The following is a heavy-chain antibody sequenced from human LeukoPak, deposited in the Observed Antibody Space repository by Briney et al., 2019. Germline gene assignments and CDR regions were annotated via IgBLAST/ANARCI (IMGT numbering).Heavy chain of an antibody. CDR3: ARQSSLYDVWSGAIDY. Sequence: PSETLSLTCAVYGGSFSGYYWSWIRQPPGKGLEWIGEINHSGSTNYNPSLKSRVTISVDTSKNQFSLKLSSVTAADTAVYYCARQSSLYDVWSGAIDYWGQGTLVTVSS. CDR1: GGSFSGYY. J-gene: IGHJ4*02. V-gene: IGHV4-34*01. CDR2: INHSGST. D-gene: IGHD3-3*01.